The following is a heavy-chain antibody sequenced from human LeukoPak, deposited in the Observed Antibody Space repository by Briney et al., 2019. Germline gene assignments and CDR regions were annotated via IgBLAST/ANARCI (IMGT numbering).Heavy chain of an antibody. Sequence: GGSLRLSCAASGFTFSSYWMHWVRQAPGKGLVWVSRINSDGSSISYADSVKGRFTISRDNAKNTLYLQMNSLRAEDTAVYYCAREVAGTWFDYWGQGTLVTVSS. CDR2: INSDGSSI. D-gene: IGHD6-19*01. J-gene: IGHJ4*02. CDR1: GFTFSSYW. V-gene: IGHV3-74*01. CDR3: AREVAGTWFDY.